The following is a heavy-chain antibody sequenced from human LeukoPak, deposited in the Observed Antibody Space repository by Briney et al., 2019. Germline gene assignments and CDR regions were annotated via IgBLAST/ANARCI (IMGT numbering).Heavy chain of an antibody. CDR3: ARASDPWLQLT. Sequence: QAGGSLRLSCAASGFTFSNWGMIWVRQAPGKGLEWVGNIKQDGSEKRYADSVRGRFSISRDNAQTSLYLQMNSLRAEDTAVYYCARASDPWLQLTWGQGTLVTVSS. J-gene: IGHJ5*02. CDR1: GFTFSNWG. D-gene: IGHD5-24*01. CDR2: IKQDGSEK. V-gene: IGHV3-7*05.